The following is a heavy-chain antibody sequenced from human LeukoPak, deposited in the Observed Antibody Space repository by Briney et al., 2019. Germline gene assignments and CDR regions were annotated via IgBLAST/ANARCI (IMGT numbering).Heavy chain of an antibody. J-gene: IGHJ4*02. V-gene: IGHV3-53*01. CDR3: ASPFY. CDR2: IYAGGLT. Sequence: GGSLRLSCAASGFTVSHYNTKWVRQAPGKGLEWVSIIYAGGLTSYADSVKGRFTISRDTSKNTVYLQMNSPGAEDTALYYCASPFYWGQGTLVTVSS. CDR1: GFTVSHYN.